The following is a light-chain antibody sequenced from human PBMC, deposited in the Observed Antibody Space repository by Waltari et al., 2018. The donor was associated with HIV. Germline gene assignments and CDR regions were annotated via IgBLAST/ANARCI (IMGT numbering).Light chain of an antibody. CDR3: AAWDDSLSGLV. CDR1: SPNIGSNY. J-gene: IGLJ3*02. V-gene: IGLV1-47*01. CDR2: RNN. Sequence: QSVLTQPPSASGTPGQRVTISCSGSSPNIGSNYVYWYQQLPGTAPKLLIYRNNQRPSGVPDRLSGSKSGTSASLAISGLRSEDEADYYCAAWDDSLSGLVFGGGTKLIVL.